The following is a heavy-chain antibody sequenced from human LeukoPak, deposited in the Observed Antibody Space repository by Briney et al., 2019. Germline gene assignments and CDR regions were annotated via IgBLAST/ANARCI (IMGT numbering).Heavy chain of an antibody. J-gene: IGHJ4*02. CDR2: ISHDGTEK. CDR1: GFTFNTFS. D-gene: IGHD5-12*01. V-gene: IGHV3-30*04. CDR3: ARDGGGGYNLIDY. Sequence: GGSLRLSCAASGFTFNTFSMHWVRQAPGKGLGSLAVISHDGTEKYYADSVKGRFTIPRDNSKNTLYLQMNSLRAEDTAVYYCARDGGGGYNLIDYWGQGTLVTVSS.